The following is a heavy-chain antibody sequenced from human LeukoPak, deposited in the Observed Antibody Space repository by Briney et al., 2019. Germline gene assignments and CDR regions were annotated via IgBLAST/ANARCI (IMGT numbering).Heavy chain of an antibody. V-gene: IGHV4-59*02. J-gene: IGHJ3*02. CDR2: IYYSGSI. CDR3: ARDNHYYADRDVFDI. D-gene: IGHD3-10*01. Sequence: SETLSLTCTVSGGSVSSYYWSWIRQPPGKGLEWIGYIYYSGSINYNPSLKSRVTTSGDTSKNQISLKLSSVTAADTAVYYCARDNHYYADRDVFDIWGQGTMVTVSS. CDR1: GGSVSSYY.